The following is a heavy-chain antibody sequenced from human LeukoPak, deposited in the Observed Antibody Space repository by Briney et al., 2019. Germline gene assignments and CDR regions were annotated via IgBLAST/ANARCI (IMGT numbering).Heavy chain of an antibody. Sequence: ASVKVSCKASGYTFTSYDINWVRQATGQGPEWMGWMNPNSGNTGYAQKFQGRVTMTRNTSISTAYMELSSLRSEDTAVYYCARGRQPRVRYYYYYMDVWGKGTTVTVSS. D-gene: IGHD4/OR15-4a*01. CDR3: ARGRQPRVRYYYYYMDV. V-gene: IGHV1-8*01. CDR2: MNPNSGNT. CDR1: GYTFTSYD. J-gene: IGHJ6*03.